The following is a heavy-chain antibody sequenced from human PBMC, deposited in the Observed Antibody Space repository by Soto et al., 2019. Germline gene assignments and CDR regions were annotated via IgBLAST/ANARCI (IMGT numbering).Heavy chain of an antibody. D-gene: IGHD3-3*01. CDR1: GFTFSRYG. Sequence: EVQLLESGGGLVQPGGSLRLSCAASGFTFSRYGMSWVRQAPGKGLEWVSAISGSGGSTYYADSVKGRFTISRDNSKNTLYLQMNSLRAEDTAVYYCAKTLRFLEWLLPLDYWGQGTLVTVSS. V-gene: IGHV3-23*01. J-gene: IGHJ4*02. CDR3: AKTLRFLEWLLPLDY. CDR2: ISGSGGST.